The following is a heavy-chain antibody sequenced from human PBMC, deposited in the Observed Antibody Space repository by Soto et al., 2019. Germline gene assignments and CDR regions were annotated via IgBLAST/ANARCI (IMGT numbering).Heavy chain of an antibody. CDR3: ARAVAGTGGYYYYYDMDV. CDR1: GGSFSGYY. J-gene: IGHJ6*02. D-gene: IGHD6-19*01. Sequence: QVQLQQWGAGLLKPSETLSLTCAVYGGSFSGYYWSWIRQPPGKGLEWIGESNHSGSTNYNPSLKSRVTISVDTSKNQFSLKLSSVTAADTAVYYCARAVAGTGGYYYYYDMDVWGQGTTVTVSS. V-gene: IGHV4-34*01. CDR2: SNHSGST.